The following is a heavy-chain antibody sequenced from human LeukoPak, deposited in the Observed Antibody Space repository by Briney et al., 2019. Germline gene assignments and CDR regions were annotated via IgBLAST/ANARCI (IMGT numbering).Heavy chain of an antibody. V-gene: IGHV1-58*01. CDR2: IVLASGNT. D-gene: IGHD3-10*01. J-gene: IGHJ2*01. CDR1: GFTFLTST. CDR3: AAEEVPGSWFLDL. Sequence: SVKVSCKTSGFTFLTSTVQWVRQARGQRPESIGWIVLASGNTKYAQNFQERVTITRDMSTSTAYMELNNLRSEDTAIYYCAAEEVPGSWFLDLWGRGTLVTVSS.